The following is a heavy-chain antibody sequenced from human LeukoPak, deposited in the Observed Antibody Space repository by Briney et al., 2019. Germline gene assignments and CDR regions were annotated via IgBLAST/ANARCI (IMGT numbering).Heavy chain of an antibody. J-gene: IGHJ4*02. D-gene: IGHD3-22*01. Sequence: GESLKISCEASGYSFTNYWIGWVRQMPGKGLEWMGIIYPDDSESKYSPSFQGQVTISADKSISTAYLQWSSLKPSDTAMYHCSRSRDSGGYYYLMWGQGTLVTVSS. CDR2: IYPDDSES. CDR1: GYSFTNYW. CDR3: SRSRDSGGYYYLM. V-gene: IGHV5-51*01.